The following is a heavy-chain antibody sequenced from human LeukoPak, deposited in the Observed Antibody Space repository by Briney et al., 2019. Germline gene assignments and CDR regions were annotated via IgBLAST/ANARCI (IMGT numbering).Heavy chain of an antibody. J-gene: IGHJ4*02. CDR1: GYTFTSYG. V-gene: IGHV1-18*01. CDR3: ARDRVENSGWYRRFDY. D-gene: IGHD6-19*01. CDR2: ISAYNGNT. Sequence: ASVKLSCKASGYTFTSYGISWVRQAPGQGLEWMGWISAYNGNTNYAQKLQGRVTMTTDTSTSTAYMELRSLRSDDTAVYYCARDRVENSGWYRRFDYWGQGTLVTVSS.